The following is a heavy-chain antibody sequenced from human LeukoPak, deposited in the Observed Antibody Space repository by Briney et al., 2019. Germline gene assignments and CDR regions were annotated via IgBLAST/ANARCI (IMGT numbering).Heavy chain of an antibody. Sequence: GGSLRLSCAASGFTFNKYVVSWVRQAAGKGREWVSVISGSGGSAYYADSVKGRFTISRDSSTDTLYLPMNSLGAEDTAVYYCAKGDTAMIRRYYFDPWGQGTLVTVSS. D-gene: IGHD5-18*01. CDR2: ISGSGGSA. J-gene: IGHJ4*02. CDR3: AKGDTAMIRRYYFDP. CDR1: GFTFNKYV. V-gene: IGHV3-23*01.